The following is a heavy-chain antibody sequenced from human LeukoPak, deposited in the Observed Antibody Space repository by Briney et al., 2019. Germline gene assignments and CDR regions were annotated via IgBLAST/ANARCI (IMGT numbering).Heavy chain of an antibody. CDR1: GGSISSYY. D-gene: IGHD6-25*01. J-gene: IGHJ2*01. CDR2: IYYSGST. Sequence: SETLSLTCTVSGGSISSYYWSWIRQPPGKGLEWIGYIYYSGSTNYNPSLKSRVTISVGTSKNQFSLKLSSVTAADTAVYYCARQGGGFWYFDLWGRGTLVTVSS. CDR3: ARQGGGFWYFDL. V-gene: IGHV4-59*08.